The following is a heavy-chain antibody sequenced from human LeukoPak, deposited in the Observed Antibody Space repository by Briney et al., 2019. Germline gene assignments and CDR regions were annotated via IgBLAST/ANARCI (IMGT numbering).Heavy chain of an antibody. V-gene: IGHV3-11*01. CDR3: AKRSNSYYYFDY. D-gene: IGHD2/OR15-2a*01. CDR1: GFTFSDYY. J-gene: IGHJ4*02. Sequence: GGSLRLSCVASGFTFSDYYMSWIRQAPGKGLEWVSYISGSGGNMYYADSVKGRFTISRDNAKNSLYLQMNTLRAEDTAIYYCAKRSNSYYYFDYWGQGTLVTVSS. CDR2: ISGSGGNM.